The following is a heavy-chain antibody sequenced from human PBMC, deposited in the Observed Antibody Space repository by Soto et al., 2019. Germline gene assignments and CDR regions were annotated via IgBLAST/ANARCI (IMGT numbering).Heavy chain of an antibody. Sequence: SETLSLTCTVSGGSISSYYWSWIRQPPGKGLEWIGYIYYSGSTNYNPSLKSRVTISVDTSKNQFSLKLSSVTAADTAVYYCARLKPDSYDYIWGSLPYAFDIWGQGTMVTVSS. CDR3: ARLKPDSYDYIWGSLPYAFDI. J-gene: IGHJ3*02. D-gene: IGHD3-16*01. CDR2: IYYSGST. CDR1: GGSISSYY. V-gene: IGHV4-59*08.